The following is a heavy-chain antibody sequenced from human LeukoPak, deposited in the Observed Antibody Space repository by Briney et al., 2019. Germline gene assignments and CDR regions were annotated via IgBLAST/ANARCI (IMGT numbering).Heavy chain of an antibody. J-gene: IGHJ6*03. CDR3: ASGSSHYYYMDV. CDR2: INPSGGST. Sequence: ASVKVTCKALGYTFTSYYMHWVRQAPGQGLEWMGIINPSGGSTTYAQKFQGRVTMTRDTSTTTVYMDLSSLRSEDTAVYYCASGSSHYYYMDVWGKGTTVTVSS. V-gene: IGHV1-46*01. CDR1: GYTFTSYY.